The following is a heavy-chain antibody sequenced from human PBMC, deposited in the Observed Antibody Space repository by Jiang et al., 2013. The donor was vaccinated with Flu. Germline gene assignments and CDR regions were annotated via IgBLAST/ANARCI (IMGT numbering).Heavy chain of an antibody. CDR1: GYTFTSYG. V-gene: IGHV1-18*01. CDR3: ASGIVVVPAAVAGSGASGGYYYGMDV. Sequence: SGAEVKKPGASVKVSCKASGYTFTSYGISWVRQAPGQGLEWMGWISAYNGNTNYAQKLQGRVTMTTDTSTSTAYMELRSLRSDDTAVYYCASGIVVVPAAVAGSGASGGYYYGMDVWGKGTTVTVSS. CDR2: ISAYNGNT. D-gene: IGHD2-2*01. J-gene: IGHJ6*04.